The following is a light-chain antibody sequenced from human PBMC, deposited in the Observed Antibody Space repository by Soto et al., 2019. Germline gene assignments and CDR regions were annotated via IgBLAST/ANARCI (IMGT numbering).Light chain of an antibody. CDR2: EDK. V-gene: IGLV3-1*01. CDR1: KLGDKY. Sequence: SYELAQPPSMSVSPGQTASITCSGNKLGDKYAFWYQQKPGQFPLLVIYEDKKRPSGIPERFSGSNSGHTATLTISGTQAMDEADYYCQAWDSSTVVFGGGTKLTVL. CDR3: QAWDSSTVV. J-gene: IGLJ2*01.